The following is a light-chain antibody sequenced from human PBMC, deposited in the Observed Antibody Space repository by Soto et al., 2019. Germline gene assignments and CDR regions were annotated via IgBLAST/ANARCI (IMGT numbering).Light chain of an antibody. CDR1: QSVASN. CDR3: QQYHNWPPQYT. CDR2: GAS. J-gene: IGKJ2*01. Sequence: EIVMTQSPASLSVSPGDGATLSCRASQSVASNVAWYQQKPGQGPRLLIHGASTRAVGVPARFSGSGSGTDFTLTISSLQFEDFAVYYCQQYHNWPPQYTFGHGTKRQIK. V-gene: IGKV3-15*01.